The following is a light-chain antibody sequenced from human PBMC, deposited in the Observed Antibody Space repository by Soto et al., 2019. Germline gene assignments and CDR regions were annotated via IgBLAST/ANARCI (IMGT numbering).Light chain of an antibody. J-gene: IGKJ3*01. CDR2: AAS. CDR1: QGISNF. Sequence: DIQMTQSPSSLSASVGDRVTITCRASQGISNFLAWYQQKPGKVPKLLIYAASTLLSGVPSRFSGSGSGTDSTLTISSLQPEDVATYYCQKYTSAPPIVTFGPGTKVDIK. CDR3: QKYTSAPPIVT. V-gene: IGKV1-27*01.